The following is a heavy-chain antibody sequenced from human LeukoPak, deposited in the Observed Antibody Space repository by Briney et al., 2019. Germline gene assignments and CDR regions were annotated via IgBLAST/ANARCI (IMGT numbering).Heavy chain of an antibody. D-gene: IGHD3-10*01. J-gene: IGHJ4*02. V-gene: IGHV3-23*01. CDR1: GFTYNSFD. CDR3: ARQRTGSPSSTFYY. CDR2: IRGSEGRT. Sequence: GGSLRLSCAASGFTYNSFDMSWVRHAPGKGREWVSPIRGSEGRTDYADSVKGRFTISRDNSKNTLYLQMNSLRAEDTAVYYCARQRTGSPSSTFYYWGQGTLVTVSS.